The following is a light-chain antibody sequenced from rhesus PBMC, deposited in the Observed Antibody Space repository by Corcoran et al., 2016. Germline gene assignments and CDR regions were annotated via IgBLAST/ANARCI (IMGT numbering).Light chain of an antibody. CDR1: ENVNNY. Sequence: DIQMTQSPSSLSASVGDRVTITCRASENVNNYLHWYQQKPGKAPKLLIYKASTLQSGVPSRFSGSGSGTDFTLPISSLQPEDFATYYCQHSYGTPLTFGGGTKVELK. J-gene: IGKJ4*01. CDR2: KAS. CDR3: QHSYGTPLT. V-gene: IGKV1-74*01.